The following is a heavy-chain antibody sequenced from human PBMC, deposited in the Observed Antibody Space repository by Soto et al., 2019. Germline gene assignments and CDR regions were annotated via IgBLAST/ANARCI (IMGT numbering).Heavy chain of an antibody. CDR2: IYYSGST. J-gene: IGHJ3*02. CDR3: ASVPTYYYGSGSYGAFDI. CDR1: GGSISSYY. V-gene: IGHV4-59*01. Sequence: SETLSLTCTVSGGSISSYYWSWIRQPPGKGLEWIGYIYYSGSTNYNPSLKSRVTISVDTSKNQFSLKLSSVTAADTAVYYCASVPTYYYGSGSYGAFDIWGQGTMVTVS. D-gene: IGHD3-10*01.